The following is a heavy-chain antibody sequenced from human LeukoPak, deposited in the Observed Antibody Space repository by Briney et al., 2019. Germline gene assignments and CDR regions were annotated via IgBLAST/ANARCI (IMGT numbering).Heavy chain of an antibody. CDR2: ISHNGTT. J-gene: IGHJ4*02. D-gene: IGHD6-6*01. CDR1: GGSFSAFF. V-gene: IGHV4-34*01. CDR3: ARGDTVAARPGRFDY. Sequence: SETLSLTCAVYGGSFSAFFWSWIRQSPGKGLEWIGEISHNGTTNYSPSLTSRITISVDSSKNQFSLHVKSVTAADTAVYYCARGDTVAARPGRFDYWGQGTLVTVSS.